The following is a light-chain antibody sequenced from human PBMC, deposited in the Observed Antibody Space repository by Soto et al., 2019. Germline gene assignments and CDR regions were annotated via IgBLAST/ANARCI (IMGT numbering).Light chain of an antibody. V-gene: IGLV2-14*01. CDR2: DVI. Sequence: QSALTQPASVSGSPGQSITISCTGTSSDVGGFNYVSWFQQHPGKAPKLLIYDVINRPSGVSHRFSGSKSGNTASLTISGLQAEDEADYYYTSYTSSSTYVFGTGTKVTVL. CDR1: SSDVGGFNY. J-gene: IGLJ1*01. CDR3: TSYTSSSTYV.